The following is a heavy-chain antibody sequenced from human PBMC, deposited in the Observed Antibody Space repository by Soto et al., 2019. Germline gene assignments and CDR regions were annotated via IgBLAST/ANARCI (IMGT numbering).Heavy chain of an antibody. V-gene: IGHV4-59*01. Sequence: SETLSLTCTVSGGSISSYYWSWIRQPPGKGLEWIGYIYYSGSTNYNPSLKSRVTISVDTSKNQFSLKLSSVTAADTAVYYCARDQIDDYGDYVSNWFDPWGQGTLVTVSS. CDR1: GGSISSYY. D-gene: IGHD4-17*01. CDR3: ARDQIDDYGDYVSNWFDP. J-gene: IGHJ5*02. CDR2: IYYSGST.